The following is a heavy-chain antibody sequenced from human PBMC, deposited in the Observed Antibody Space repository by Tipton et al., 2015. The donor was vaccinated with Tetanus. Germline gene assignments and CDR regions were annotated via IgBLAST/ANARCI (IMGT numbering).Heavy chain of an antibody. CDR1: GFTFSSYG. Sequence: SLRLSCAASGFTFSSYGMHWVRQAPGKGLEWVAVIWYDGSNKYYADSVKGRFTISRDNSKNTLYLQMSSLRAEDTAVYYCARDIYGSGSYILWGQGTLVTVSS. V-gene: IGHV3-33*01. D-gene: IGHD3-10*01. J-gene: IGHJ4*02. CDR2: IWYDGSNK. CDR3: ARDIYGSGSYIL.